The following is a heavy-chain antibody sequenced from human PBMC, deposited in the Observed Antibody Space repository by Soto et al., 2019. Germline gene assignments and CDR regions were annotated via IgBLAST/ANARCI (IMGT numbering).Heavy chain of an antibody. Sequence: PGGSLRLSCAASGFTFSDHYMDWVRQAPGKGLEWVGRTRNKANSYTTEYAASVKGRFTISRDDSKNSLYLQMNSLKTEDTAVYYCAREDILTGYPPFDYCCQGTLVTVSP. CDR3: AREDILTGYPPFDY. V-gene: IGHV3-72*01. J-gene: IGHJ4*02. CDR2: TRNKANSYTT. D-gene: IGHD3-9*01. CDR1: GFTFSDHY.